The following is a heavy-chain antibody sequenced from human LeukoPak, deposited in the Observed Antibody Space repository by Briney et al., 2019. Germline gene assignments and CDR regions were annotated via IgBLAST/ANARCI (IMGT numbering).Heavy chain of an antibody. V-gene: IGHV3-23*01. CDR1: GFTFNSYA. CDR2: ISGSGGTT. D-gene: IGHD6-6*01. CDR3: AKGFGGARPDYFDY. J-gene: IGHJ4*02. Sequence: GGSLRLSCAASGFTFNSYAMSWVRQAPGKGLEWVSAISGSGGTTYYADSVKGRFTISRDNSKNTLYLQMNSLTAEDTAVYYCAKGFGGARPDYFDYWGQGTLVTVSS.